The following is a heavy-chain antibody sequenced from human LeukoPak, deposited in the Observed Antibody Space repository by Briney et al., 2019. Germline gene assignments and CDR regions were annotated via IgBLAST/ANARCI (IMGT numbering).Heavy chain of an antibody. Sequence: SETLSLTCSVSGGSISSSSSYWGWIRQPPGKGLEWIGSIYYSGSSFDNPALKSCVTISVDTSKNQFSLKLSSVAGADTAVYYCARHRSGWLQSSFDYWGQGTLVTVSS. V-gene: IGHV4-39*01. CDR2: IYYSGSS. CDR3: ARHRSGWLQSSFDY. D-gene: IGHD5-24*01. J-gene: IGHJ4*02. CDR1: GGSISSSSSY.